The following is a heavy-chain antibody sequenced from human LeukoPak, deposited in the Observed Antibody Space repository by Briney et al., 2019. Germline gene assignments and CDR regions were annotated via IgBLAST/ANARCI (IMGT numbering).Heavy chain of an antibody. Sequence: PGGSLRLSCAASGFTFSSYTMSWVRRAPGKGLEWVSAHTASAGRTYYADSVKGRFTISRDNSKNTLYLQMNSLRAEDTAVYYCAKDAGYCSSTSCYRNYYYYGMDVWGQGTTVTVSS. CDR1: GFTFSSYT. CDR2: HTASAGRT. J-gene: IGHJ6*02. CDR3: AKDAGYCSSTSCYRNYYYYGMDV. V-gene: IGHV3-23*01. D-gene: IGHD2-2*02.